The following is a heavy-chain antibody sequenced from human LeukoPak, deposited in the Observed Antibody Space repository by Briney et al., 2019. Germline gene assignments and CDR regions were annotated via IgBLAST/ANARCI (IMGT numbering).Heavy chain of an antibody. D-gene: IGHD3-3*01. CDR1: GYTFTSYD. Sequence: ASVKVSCKASGYTFTSYDINWVRQATGQGLEWMGWMNPNSGNTDYAQKFQGRVTMTRNTSISTAYMELTSLRSEDTAVYYCARGPDYDFWSGQGVYWGQGTLVTVSS. CDR2: MNPNSGNT. V-gene: IGHV1-8*01. CDR3: ARGPDYDFWSGQGVY. J-gene: IGHJ4*02.